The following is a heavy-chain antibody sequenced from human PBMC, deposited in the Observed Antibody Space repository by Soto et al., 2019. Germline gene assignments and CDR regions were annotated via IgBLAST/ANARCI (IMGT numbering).Heavy chain of an antibody. CDR1: GFTFSNAW. CDR2: MKSKTDGGTT. Sequence: EVQLVESGGGLVKPGGSLRLSCAASGFTFSNAWLNWVRQAPGKGLEWVGRMKSKTDGGTTDYAAPVKGRFTISRDDSKNTLYLQMNSLKTEDTAVYYCTTLSDYGDYVRYYYYGMDVWGQGTTVTVSS. J-gene: IGHJ6*02. D-gene: IGHD4-17*01. V-gene: IGHV3-15*07. CDR3: TTLSDYGDYVRYYYYGMDV.